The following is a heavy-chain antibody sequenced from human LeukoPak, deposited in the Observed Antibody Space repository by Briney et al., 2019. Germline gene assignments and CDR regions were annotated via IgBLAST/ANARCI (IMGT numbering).Heavy chain of an antibody. CDR2: INPNSGGT. CDR1: GYTFTGYY. Sequence: ASVKVSCKASGYTFTGYYMHWVRQAPGQGPEWMGWINPNSGGTNYAQKFQGRVTMTRDTSISTAYMELSRLRSDDTAVYYCAGYCSSTSCYSNWFDPWGQGTLVTVSS. V-gene: IGHV1-2*02. CDR3: AGYCSSTSCYSNWFDP. D-gene: IGHD2-2*01. J-gene: IGHJ5*02.